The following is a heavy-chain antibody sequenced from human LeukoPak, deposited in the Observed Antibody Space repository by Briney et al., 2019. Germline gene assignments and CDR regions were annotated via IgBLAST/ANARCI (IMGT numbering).Heavy chain of an antibody. CDR3: ARDRTMDYFDY. CDR2: IIPDSGAT. CDR1: GYTFTDYY. D-gene: IGHD1/OR15-1a*01. Sequence: ASVKVSCKASGYTFTDYYIHWVRQAPGQGLEWMGWIIPDSGATNYAQKFQGRVTMTRDTSISTAYMELSRLRSDDTAVYYCARDRTMDYFDYWGQGTLVTVSS. V-gene: IGHV1-2*02. J-gene: IGHJ4*02.